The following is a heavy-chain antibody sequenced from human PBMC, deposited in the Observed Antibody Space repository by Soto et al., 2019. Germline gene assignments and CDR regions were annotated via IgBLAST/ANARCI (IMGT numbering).Heavy chain of an antibody. J-gene: IGHJ6*02. Sequence: SETLSLTCTVPGGSISSYYWSWIRQPAGKGLEWIGRIYTSGSTNYNPSLKSRVTMSVDTSKNQFSLKLSSVTAADTAVYYCARGGIAARPVYYYYGMDVWGQGTTVTVSS. D-gene: IGHD6-6*01. CDR3: ARGGIAARPVYYYYGMDV. CDR1: GGSISSYY. V-gene: IGHV4-4*07. CDR2: IYTSGST.